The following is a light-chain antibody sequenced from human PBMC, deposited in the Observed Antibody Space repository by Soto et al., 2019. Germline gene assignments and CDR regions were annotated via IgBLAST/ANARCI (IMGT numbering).Light chain of an antibody. CDR1: QGVSSY. V-gene: IGKV3D-11*01. CDR3: QQRSNWPLLT. Sequence: EIVLTQSPATLSLSPGERATLSCRASQGVSSYLAWYQQKPGQAPRLLIYDASNRATGIPARFSGSGPGTDVTLIISSLEPEDFAVYYCQQRSNWPLLTFGGGTKVEIK. CDR2: DAS. J-gene: IGKJ4*01.